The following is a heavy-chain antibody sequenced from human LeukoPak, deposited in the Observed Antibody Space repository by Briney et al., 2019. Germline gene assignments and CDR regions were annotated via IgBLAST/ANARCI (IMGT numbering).Heavy chain of an antibody. Sequence: GGSLRLSCAASGFIVSDHYMDQVRQAPRQGLACVGRTRNKPNSYTTEYAASVKGRFTISRDDSKDLVYLQMSSLKAEDTAVYYCARLCSDTYPRYFDLGGRGTLVTVSS. CDR2: TRNKPNSYTT. V-gene: IGHV3-72*01. D-gene: IGHD2-15*01. CDR1: GFIVSDHY. J-gene: IGHJ2*01. CDR3: ARLCSDTYPRYFDL.